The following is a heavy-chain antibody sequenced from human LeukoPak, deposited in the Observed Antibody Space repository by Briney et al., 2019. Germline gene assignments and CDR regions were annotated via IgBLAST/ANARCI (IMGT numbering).Heavy chain of an antibody. Sequence: SETLSLTCTVSGYSISSGYYWGWIRQPPGKGLEWIGSIYHSGSTYYNPSLKSRVTISVDTSKNQFPLKLSSVTAADTAVYYCARDSRGYVPNFDYWGQGTLVTVSS. J-gene: IGHJ4*02. D-gene: IGHD5-12*01. CDR2: IYHSGST. V-gene: IGHV4-38-2*02. CDR3: ARDSRGYVPNFDY. CDR1: GYSISSGYY.